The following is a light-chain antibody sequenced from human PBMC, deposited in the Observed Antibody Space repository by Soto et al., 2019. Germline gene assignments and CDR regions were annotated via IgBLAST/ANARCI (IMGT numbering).Light chain of an antibody. Sequence: EIVLTQSTATLSVYPGEKATRSCRASQSVSSYWAWSQQKAGQAPRLLLYDASNRATGIPARFSGSVSGTDFTLTIGSLEPEDFAVYYCQQRSNGRWLTFGGGTKVEIK. J-gene: IGKJ4*01. CDR3: QQRSNGRWLT. CDR1: QSVSSY. V-gene: IGKV3-11*01. CDR2: DAS.